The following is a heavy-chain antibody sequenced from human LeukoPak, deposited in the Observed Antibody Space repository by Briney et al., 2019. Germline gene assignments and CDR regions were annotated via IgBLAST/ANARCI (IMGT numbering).Heavy chain of an antibody. CDR2: IRSNGETT. V-gene: IGHV3-23*01. Sequence: GGSLRLSCAASGFTFSSIAMTWVRQAPGKGLEWVSTIRSNGETTYNADSVKGRFTVSRDNSKKTLYLQLNSLRVEDTAIYYCAKGQELDDGVFDSWGQGTLVTVSS. D-gene: IGHD1-1*01. CDR3: AKGQELDDGVFDS. CDR1: GFTFSSIA. J-gene: IGHJ4*02.